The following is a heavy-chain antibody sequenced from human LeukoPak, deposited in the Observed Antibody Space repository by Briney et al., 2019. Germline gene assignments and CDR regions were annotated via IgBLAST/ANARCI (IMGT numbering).Heavy chain of an antibody. CDR3: ARHRTAMVIRSGFDY. J-gene: IGHJ4*02. V-gene: IGHV5-51*01. CDR2: IYPGDSDT. D-gene: IGHD5-18*01. Sequence: GESLKISCKGSGYSFTSYWIGWVRQMPGKGLEWMGIIYPGDSDTRYSPSFQGQVTLSADKSITTAYLQWSSLKASDTAMYYCARHRTAMVIRSGFDYWGQGTLVTVSS. CDR1: GYSFTSYW.